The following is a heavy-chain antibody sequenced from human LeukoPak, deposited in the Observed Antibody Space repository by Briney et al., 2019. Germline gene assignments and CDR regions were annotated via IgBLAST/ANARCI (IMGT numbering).Heavy chain of an antibody. V-gene: IGHV3-23*01. CDR1: GFTFSSYA. D-gene: IGHD3-9*01. J-gene: IGHJ5*02. CDR2: ISPSGSIS. CDR3: ARDLDWGAFDA. Sequence: GGSLRLSCAAFGFTFSSYAMSWVRQAPGKGLEWVSGISPSGSISYYADSVKGRFTISRDNSKNTVSLQMNSLRAEDTALYHCARDLDWGAFDAWGQGTLVTVSS.